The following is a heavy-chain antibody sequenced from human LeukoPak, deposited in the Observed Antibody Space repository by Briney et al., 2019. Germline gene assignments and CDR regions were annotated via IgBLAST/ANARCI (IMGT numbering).Heavy chain of an antibody. D-gene: IGHD2-2*01. CDR1: GGTFSSYA. CDR2: IIPIFGTA. J-gene: IGHJ3*02. Sequence: PVKVSCKASGGTFSSYAISWVRQAPGQGLEWMGGIIPIFGTANYAQKFQGRVTITADESTSTAYMELSSLRSEDTAVYYCASTGSFIVVVPATYAFDIWGQGTMVTVSS. CDR3: ASTGSFIVVVPATYAFDI. V-gene: IGHV1-69*13.